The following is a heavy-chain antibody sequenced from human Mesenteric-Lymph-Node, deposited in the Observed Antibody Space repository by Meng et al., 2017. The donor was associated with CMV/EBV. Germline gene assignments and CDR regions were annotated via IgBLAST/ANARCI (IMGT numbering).Heavy chain of an antibody. J-gene: IGHJ4*02. V-gene: IGHV4-59*01. Sequence: SETLSLTCTVSGDSMDDYYWNWIRQTPGKGLDWIGFIYDSGRTNYSPSLGSRVNISVDSSNSQVSLRLTSVTAADTAVYYCATGRGFGSGNPYYFDYWGQGALVTVSS. CDR2: IYDSGRT. CDR3: ATGRGFGSGNPYYFDY. CDR1: GDSMDDYY. D-gene: IGHD3-10*01.